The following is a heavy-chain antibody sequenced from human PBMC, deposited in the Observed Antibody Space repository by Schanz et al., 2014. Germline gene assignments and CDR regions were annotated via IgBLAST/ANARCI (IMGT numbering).Heavy chain of an antibody. D-gene: IGHD2-15*01. CDR2: IYSDGST. Sequence: EVHLVESGGGLVQPGGSLRLSCAASGFTFSNNYMSWVRQAPGKGLECVSIIYSDGSTYYVDSVKGRFIISRDNSKNTVYLQMNSLRAEDTAVYYCARDPGGTKTHGLWGQGTLVTVSS. J-gene: IGHJ4*02. CDR3: ARDPGGTKTHGL. V-gene: IGHV3-66*01. CDR1: GFTFSNNY.